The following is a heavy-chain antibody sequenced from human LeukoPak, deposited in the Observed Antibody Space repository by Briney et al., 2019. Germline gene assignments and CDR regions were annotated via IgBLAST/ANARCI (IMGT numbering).Heavy chain of an antibody. V-gene: IGHV4-31*03. D-gene: IGHD2-8*01. J-gene: IGHJ3*01. CDR3: ARVMIVAANGEEEMSPQDAVDV. CDR2: LYYTGDS. CDR1: GVSFPSAHYY. Sequence: SDTLSLTCTVSGVSFPSAHYYWTWIRQVPGKGLEWLSYLYYTGDSSYNPSLKSRLTVSADKSSRRFFLNMRSMTAADTAVYYCARVMIVAANGEEEMSPQDAVDVWGRGTLVTVSS.